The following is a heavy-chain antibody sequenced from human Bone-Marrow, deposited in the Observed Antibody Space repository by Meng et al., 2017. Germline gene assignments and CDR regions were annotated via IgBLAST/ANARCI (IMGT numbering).Heavy chain of an antibody. J-gene: IGHJ4*02. CDR2: ISSSSSYI. D-gene: IGHD3-22*01. CDR3: ARGRGSSGYFPIAN. Sequence: GESLKISCAASGFTFSSYSMNWVRQAPGKGLEWVSSISSSSSYIYYADSVKGRFTISRDNAKNSLYLQMNSLGAEDTALYYCARGRGSSGYFPIANWGQGKLVNVSS. CDR1: GFTFSSYS. V-gene: IGHV3-21*04.